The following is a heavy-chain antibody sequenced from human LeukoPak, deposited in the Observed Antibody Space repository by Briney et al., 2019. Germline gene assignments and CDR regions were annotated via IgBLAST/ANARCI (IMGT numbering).Heavy chain of an antibody. Sequence: SETLSLTCTVSGGSISGYYWSWIRQPAGKGLEWIGCIYTSGSTNYNPSLKSRVTMSVDTSKNQFSLKLSSVTAADTAVYYCARASPTTNKGAYGWFDPWGQGTLVTVSS. CDR1: GGSISGYY. D-gene: IGHD1-14*01. CDR3: ARASPTTNKGAYGWFDP. V-gene: IGHV4-4*07. J-gene: IGHJ5*02. CDR2: IYTSGST.